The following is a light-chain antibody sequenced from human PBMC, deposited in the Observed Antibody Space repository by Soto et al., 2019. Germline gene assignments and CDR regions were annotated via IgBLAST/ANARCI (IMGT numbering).Light chain of an antibody. V-gene: IGLV2-8*01. CDR2: EVV. CDR1: KNDVGFYDF. CDR3: KSYAGSNTYV. Sequence: QSVLTQPPSASGSPGQSVTISCTGTKNDVGFYDFVSWYQHHPGKAPRLIIYEVVQRPSGVPDRFSGSKSGITASLTVSGLQAADEADYFCKSYAGSNTYVFGSGTKLTVL. J-gene: IGLJ1*01.